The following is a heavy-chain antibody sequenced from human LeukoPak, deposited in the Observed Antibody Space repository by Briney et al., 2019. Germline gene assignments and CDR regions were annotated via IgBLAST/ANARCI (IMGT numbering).Heavy chain of an antibody. CDR3: ARVPNQGNYGIETNWFDP. CDR1: GGSISSSSYY. CDR2: IYYSGST. D-gene: IGHD1-7*01. J-gene: IGHJ5*02. V-gene: IGHV4-39*07. Sequence: SETLSLTCTVSGGSISSSSYYWGWIRQPPGKGLEWIGSIYYSGSTYYNPSLKSRVTISVDTSKNQFSLKLSSVTAADTAVYYCARVPNQGNYGIETNWFDPWGQGTLVTVSS.